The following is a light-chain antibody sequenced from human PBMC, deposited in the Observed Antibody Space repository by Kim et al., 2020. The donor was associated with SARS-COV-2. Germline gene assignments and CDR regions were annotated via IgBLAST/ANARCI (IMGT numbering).Light chain of an antibody. CDR3: QAWDSSHVV. CDR2: QDS. V-gene: IGLV3-1*01. J-gene: IGLJ2*01. CDR1: KLGEKY. Sequence: SVSPGQTARITCYGDKLGEKYACWYQQKPGQSPGLVIYQDSKRPSGIPERFSGSNSGNTATLTISGTQAMDEADYYCQAWDSSHVVFGGGTQLTVL.